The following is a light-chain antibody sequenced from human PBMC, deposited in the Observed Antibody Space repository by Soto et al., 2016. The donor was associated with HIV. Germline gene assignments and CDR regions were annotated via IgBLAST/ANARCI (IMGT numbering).Light chain of an antibody. J-gene: IGKJ1*01. CDR1: QSISSW. CDR2: KAS. V-gene: IGKV1-5*03. CDR3: QQYNTVPWT. Sequence: DIQMTQSPSTLSASVGDRVTITCRASQSISSWVAWYQQKPGKAPNLLIYKASNLESGVPSRFSGGGSGIDFTLTLSSVQPDDVGTYYCQQYNTVPWTFGQGTKLEMK.